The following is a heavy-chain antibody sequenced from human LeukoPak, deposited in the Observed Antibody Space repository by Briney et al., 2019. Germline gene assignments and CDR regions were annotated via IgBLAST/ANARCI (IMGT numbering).Heavy chain of an antibody. J-gene: IGHJ4*02. V-gene: IGHV3-30*04. CDR2: ISYDGSNK. CDR3: ARDADYSGSYYVDY. D-gene: IGHD1-26*01. Sequence: PGGSLRLSCAASGFTFSSFATHWVRQAPGKGLEWVAVISYDGSNKYYADSVEGRFTISRDNSKNTLYLQMNSLRAEDTAVYYCARDADYSGSYYVDYWGQGTLVTVSS. CDR1: GFTFSSFA.